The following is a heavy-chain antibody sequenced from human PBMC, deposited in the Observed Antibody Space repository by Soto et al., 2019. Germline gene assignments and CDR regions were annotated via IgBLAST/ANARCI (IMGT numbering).Heavy chain of an antibody. CDR1: GGTFDNFI. J-gene: IGHJ6*02. Sequence: QVQLVQSGAEVKEPGSSVRVSCKASGGTFDNFIMNWVRQTPGQGLEWMGGIVPMLGTPTYAEKFKGRVTISATGSTSTMYMEVTSLRSEDTAIYYCARNGTYSSSLRQYSGMDGWGQGTTVTASS. CDR3: ARNGTYSSSLRQYSGMDG. CDR2: IVPMLGTP. D-gene: IGHD1-26*01. V-gene: IGHV1-69*01.